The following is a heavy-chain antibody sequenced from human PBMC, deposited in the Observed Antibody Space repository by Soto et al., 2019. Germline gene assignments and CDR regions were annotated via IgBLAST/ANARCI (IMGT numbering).Heavy chain of an antibody. J-gene: IGHJ4*02. D-gene: IGHD5-18*01. CDR2: IYYSGST. Sequence: SETLSLTCTVSGGSISSSSYYWGWIRQPPGKGLEWIGSIYYSGSTYYNPSLKSRVTISVDTSKNQFSLKLSSVTAADTAVYYCARRGSGRGYSYVWPSISLPPAGHFDYWGQGTLVTVSS. V-gene: IGHV4-39*01. CDR1: GGSISSSSYY. CDR3: ARRGSGRGYSYVWPSISLPPAGHFDY.